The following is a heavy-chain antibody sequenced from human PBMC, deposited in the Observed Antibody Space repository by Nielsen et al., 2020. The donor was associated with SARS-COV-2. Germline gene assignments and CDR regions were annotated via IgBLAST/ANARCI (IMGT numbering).Heavy chain of an antibody. J-gene: IGHJ4*02. CDR1: AGSTTSIYY. CDR2: IYYIGST. V-gene: IGHV4-39*01. D-gene: IGHD1-26*01. Sequence: SQTLSPTCVLSAGSTTSIYYWGCIRLPPGLGLEWIGSIYYIGSTYYNPSLKSRVTISVDTSKNQFSLKLSSVTAADTAVYYCARQRGSYTIYYFDYWGQGTLVTVSS. CDR3: ARQRGSYTIYYFDY.